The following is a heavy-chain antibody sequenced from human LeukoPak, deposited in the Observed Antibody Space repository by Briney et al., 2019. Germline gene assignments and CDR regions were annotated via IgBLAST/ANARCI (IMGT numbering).Heavy chain of an antibody. CDR2: FDPEDGET. CDR3: ARGGSWYFDY. D-gene: IGHD3-10*01. CDR1: GYTLTELS. Sequence: ASVKVSCEVSGYTLTELSMHWVRQAPGKGLEWMGGFDPEDGETIYAQKFQGRVTMTRDMSTSTVYMELSSLRSEDTAVYYCARGGSWYFDYWGQGTLVTVSS. J-gene: IGHJ4*02. V-gene: IGHV1-24*01.